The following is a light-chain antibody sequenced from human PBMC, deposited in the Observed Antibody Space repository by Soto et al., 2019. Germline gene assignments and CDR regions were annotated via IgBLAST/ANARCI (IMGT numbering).Light chain of an antibody. Sequence: QSVVNRPAGVSGTPGRSITISCNETNVDVGGCNYVSWYQHHPGKAPKLLIFEVSNRPSGVSNRFSGSKSGNTASLTISGLQSEDEADYYCASYTIKTTYVFGTGTKVTVL. CDR2: EVS. V-gene: IGLV2-14*01. CDR3: ASYTIKTTYV. CDR1: NVDVGGCNY. J-gene: IGLJ1*01.